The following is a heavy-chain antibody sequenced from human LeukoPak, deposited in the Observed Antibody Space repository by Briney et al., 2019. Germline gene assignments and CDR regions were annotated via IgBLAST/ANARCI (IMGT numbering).Heavy chain of an antibody. CDR1: IESFSGYY. D-gene: IGHD2-21*02. V-gene: IGHV4-34*01. CDR2: TTHSGST. Sequence: SETLSLTCAVYIESFSGYYWTWIRQPPGKGLEWIGETTHSGSTNYNPSLKSRVTISVGTSKNQFSLKLSSLIAADTAVYCCARARGDLSPDYWGRGTPVTVSS. J-gene: IGHJ4*02. CDR3: ARARGDLSPDY.